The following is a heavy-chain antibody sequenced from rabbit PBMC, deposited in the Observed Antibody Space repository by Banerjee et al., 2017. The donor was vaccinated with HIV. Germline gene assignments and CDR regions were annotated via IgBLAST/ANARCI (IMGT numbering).Heavy chain of an antibody. D-gene: IGHD4-2*01. Sequence: QLVEAGGGLVKPEGSLTLTCKASGFSFSNKCVMCWVRQAPGKGLEWIACINTSSGVTVYATWATGRFTISKTSWTTVTLQMTSLTAADTATYLCARDLGGSIHLWGPGTLVTVS. CDR2: INTSSGVT. CDR1: GFSFSNKCV. J-gene: IGHJ4*01. V-gene: IGHV1S45*01. CDR3: ARDLGGSIHL.